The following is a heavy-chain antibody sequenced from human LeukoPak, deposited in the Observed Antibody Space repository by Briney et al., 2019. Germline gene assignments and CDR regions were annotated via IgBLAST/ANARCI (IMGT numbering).Heavy chain of an antibody. CDR2: INHSGST. J-gene: IGHJ6*02. CDR1: GGSFSGYY. V-gene: IGHV4-34*01. CDR3: ARVYSSSWYVEYYQGMDV. D-gene: IGHD6-13*01. Sequence: SQTLSLTCAVYGGSFSGYYWSWIRQPPGKGLEWSGEINHSGSTNYNPSLKSRVTISVDTSKNQFSLKLSSVTAADTAVYYCARVYSSSWYVEYYQGMDVWGQGTTVTVS.